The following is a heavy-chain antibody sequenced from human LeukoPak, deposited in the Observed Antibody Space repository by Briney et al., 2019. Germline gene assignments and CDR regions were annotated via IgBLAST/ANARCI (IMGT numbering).Heavy chain of an antibody. D-gene: IGHD2-21*02. Sequence: APVKVSCKASGYTFTSYYMHWVRQAPGQGLEWMGIINPSGGSTSYAQKFQGRVTMTRDTSTSTVYMELSSLRSEDTAVYYCGVGVVTAIRFFDYWGQGTLVTVSS. CDR3: GVGVVTAIRFFDY. J-gene: IGHJ4*02. V-gene: IGHV1-46*01. CDR2: INPSGGST. CDR1: GYTFTSYY.